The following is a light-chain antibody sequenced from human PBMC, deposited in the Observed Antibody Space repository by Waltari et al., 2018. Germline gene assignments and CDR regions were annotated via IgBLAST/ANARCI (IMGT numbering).Light chain of an antibody. CDR2: RIC. CDR3: AAWDDSLSVWV. J-gene: IGLJ3*02. Sequence: QSVLTQPPSASGTPGQRVTISCSGGRSNIGNNYVFWYQQFPGTAPKLLIYRICQRHAGVPGRLSGSKSGTSASLAISGLRSEDEADYYCAAWDDSLSVWVFGGGTKLTVL. V-gene: IGLV1-47*01. CDR1: RSNIGNNY.